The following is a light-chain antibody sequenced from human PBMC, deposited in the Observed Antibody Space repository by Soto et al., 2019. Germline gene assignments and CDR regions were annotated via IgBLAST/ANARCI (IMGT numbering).Light chain of an antibody. J-gene: IGKJ1*01. CDR3: QQYGSSPPWT. V-gene: IGKV3-15*01. CDR2: GAP. CDR1: QSVSSN. Sequence: EIVMTQSPATLSVSPGERATLSCRASQSVSSNVAWYQQKPGQAPRPLIYGAPTRATGIPARFSGSGSGTEFTLTISSLQSEDFAVYYCQQYGSSPPWTFGQGTKVDI.